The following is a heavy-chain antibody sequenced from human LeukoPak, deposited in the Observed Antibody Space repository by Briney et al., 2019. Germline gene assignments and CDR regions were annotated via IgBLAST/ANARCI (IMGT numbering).Heavy chain of an antibody. CDR3: ARGSDYYYYYYMDV. V-gene: IGHV3-48*01. J-gene: IGHJ6*03. CDR1: GFTFSNYG. Sequence: GGTLRLSCAASGFTFSNYGMNWVRQAPGKGLEWVSYISSSSSTIYYADSVKGRFTISRDNAKNSLYLQMNSLRAEDTAVYYCARGSDYYYYYYMDVWGKGTTVTVSS. CDR2: ISSSSSTI.